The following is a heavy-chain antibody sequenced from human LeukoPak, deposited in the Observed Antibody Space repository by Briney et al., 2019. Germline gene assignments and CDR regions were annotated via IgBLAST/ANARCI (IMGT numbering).Heavy chain of an antibody. D-gene: IGHD5-12*01. V-gene: IGHV4-59*01. J-gene: IGHJ4*02. CDR2: IYYSGST. Sequence: SETLSLTCTVSGGSISSYYCSWIRQPPGKGLEWIGYIYYSGSTNYNTSLKSRVTISVDTSKNQFSLKLSSVTAADTAVYYCARDISGYDYFDYWGQGTLVTVSS. CDR3: ARDISGYDYFDY. CDR1: GGSISSYY.